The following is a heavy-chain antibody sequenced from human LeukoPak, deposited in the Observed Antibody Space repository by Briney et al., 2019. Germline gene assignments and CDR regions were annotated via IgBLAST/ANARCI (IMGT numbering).Heavy chain of an antibody. D-gene: IGHD2-21*02. V-gene: IGHV4-59*08. J-gene: IGHJ3*02. Sequence: PSETLSLTCTVSGGSISSYYWSWIRQPPGKGLEWIGYIYYSGSTNYNPSLKSRVTISVDTSKNQFSLKLSSVTAADTAVYYCARRGSGNCGGDCYPDAFDIWGQGTMVTVSS. CDR2: IYYSGST. CDR3: ARRGSGNCGGDCYPDAFDI. CDR1: GGSISSYY.